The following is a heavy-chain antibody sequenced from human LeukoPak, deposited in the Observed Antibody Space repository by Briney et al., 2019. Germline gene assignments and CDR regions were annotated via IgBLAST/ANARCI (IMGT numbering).Heavy chain of an antibody. Sequence: PSETLSLTCTVSGGSISSSSYYWGWIRQPPGKGLEWIGSIYYSGSTYYNPSLESRVTISVDTSKNQFSLKLSSVTAADTAVYYCARYTSYYGSGSYLGWFDPWGQGTLVTVSS. V-gene: IGHV4-39*07. CDR3: ARYTSYYGSGSYLGWFDP. CDR1: GGSISSSSYY. D-gene: IGHD3-10*01. CDR2: IYYSGST. J-gene: IGHJ5*02.